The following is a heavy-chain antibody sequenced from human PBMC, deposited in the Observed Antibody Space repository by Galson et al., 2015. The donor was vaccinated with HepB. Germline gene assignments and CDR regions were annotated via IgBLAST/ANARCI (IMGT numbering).Heavy chain of an antibody. J-gene: IGHJ6*02. V-gene: IGHV1-69*04. D-gene: IGHD2-21*02. CDR2: IIPILGIA. Sequence: SVKVSCKASGGTFSSYAISWVRQAPGQGLEWMGRIIPILGIANYAQKFQGRVTITADKSTSTAYMELSSLRSEDTAVYYCARNSVVTAIPYYYYGMDVWGQGTTVTVSS. CDR3: ARNSVVTAIPYYYYGMDV. CDR1: GGTFSSYA.